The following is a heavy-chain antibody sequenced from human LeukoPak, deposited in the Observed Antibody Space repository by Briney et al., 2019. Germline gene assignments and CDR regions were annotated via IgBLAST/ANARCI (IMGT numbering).Heavy chain of an antibody. CDR1: GGSFSGYY. Sequence: PSETLSLTCAVYGGSFSGYYWSWIRQPPGKGLEWIGEINHSGSTNYNPSLKSRVTISVDTSKNQFSLKLSSVTAADTAVYYCARVRYSGSYYYFDYWGQGTLVTVSS. J-gene: IGHJ4*02. CDR3: ARVRYSGSYYYFDY. V-gene: IGHV4-34*01. D-gene: IGHD1-26*01. CDR2: INHSGST.